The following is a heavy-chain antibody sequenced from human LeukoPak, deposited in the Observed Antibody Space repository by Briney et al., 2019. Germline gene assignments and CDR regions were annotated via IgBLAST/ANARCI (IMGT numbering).Heavy chain of an antibody. CDR2: ISYDGSNK. D-gene: IGHD2-15*01. Sequence: GSLRLSCAASGFTFSSYAMHWVRQAPGKGLEWVAVISYDGSNKYYADSVKGRFTISRDNSKNTLYLQMNSLRAEDTAVYYCARDPQYCSGGSCYSRYSFDYWGQGTLVTVSS. V-gene: IGHV3-30-3*01. CDR3: ARDPQYCSGGSCYSRYSFDY. CDR1: GFTFSSYA. J-gene: IGHJ4*02.